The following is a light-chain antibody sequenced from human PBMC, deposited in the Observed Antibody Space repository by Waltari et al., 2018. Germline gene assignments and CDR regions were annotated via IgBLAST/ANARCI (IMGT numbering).Light chain of an antibody. J-gene: IGLJ1*01. CDR2: EVR. CDR3: TSDAEGNNFYV. Sequence: QSALTQPPSASGSPGQSVTIPCTGTSSDVGAYDRVSWYQQHPGKAPKLLIYEVRKRPAGVPGRFSGSRSGNTASLTVSGLQAEDEADYYCTSDAEGNNFYVFGTGTKVTVL. V-gene: IGLV2-8*01. CDR1: SSDVGAYDR.